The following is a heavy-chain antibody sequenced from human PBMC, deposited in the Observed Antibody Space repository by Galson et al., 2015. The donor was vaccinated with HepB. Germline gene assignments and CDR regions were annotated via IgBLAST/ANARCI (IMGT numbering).Heavy chain of an antibody. CDR2: ISGPGDST. Sequence: SLRLSCAASRFTFSSYAMTWVRQAPGKGLEWVSAISGPGDSTYYADSVKGRFTISRDNSKNTLFLQMNSLRAEDTAVYYCAKVPQRDCSSTSCPGYYYYYGMDVWGQGTTVTVSS. V-gene: IGHV3-23*01. D-gene: IGHD2-2*01. CDR3: AKVPQRDCSSTSCPGYYYYYGMDV. CDR1: RFTFSSYA. J-gene: IGHJ6*02.